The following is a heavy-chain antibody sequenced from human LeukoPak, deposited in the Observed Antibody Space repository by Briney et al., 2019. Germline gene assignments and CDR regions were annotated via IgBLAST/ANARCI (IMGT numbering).Heavy chain of an antibody. CDR1: GGTFSSYA. Sequence: SVKVSCKASGGTFSSYAISWVRQAPGQGLEWMGGIIPIFGTANYAQKFQGRVTITTDESTSTAYMELSSLRPEDTAVYYCARDRYYGSGSYFDYWGQGTLVTVSS. CDR3: ARDRYYGSGSYFDY. V-gene: IGHV1-69*05. J-gene: IGHJ4*02. D-gene: IGHD3-10*01. CDR2: IIPIFGTA.